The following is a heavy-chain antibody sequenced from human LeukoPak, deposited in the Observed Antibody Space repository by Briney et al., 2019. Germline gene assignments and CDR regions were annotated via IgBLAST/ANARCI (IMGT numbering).Heavy chain of an antibody. CDR2: ISSSSYI. Sequence: GGSLRLSCAASGFTFSSYSMNWVRQAPGKGLEWVSSISSSSYIYYADSLKGRFTISRHNAKKSVYLQMNSLRAEDTAVYYCARDYGGSSPFDYWGQGTLVTVSS. D-gene: IGHD4-23*01. CDR3: ARDYGGSSPFDY. V-gene: IGHV3-21*01. J-gene: IGHJ4*02. CDR1: GFTFSSYS.